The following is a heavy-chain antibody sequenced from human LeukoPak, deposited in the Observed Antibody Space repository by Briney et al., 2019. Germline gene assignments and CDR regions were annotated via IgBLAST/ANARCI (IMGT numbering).Heavy chain of an antibody. CDR1: GFTFSSYG. V-gene: IGHV3-30*02. CDR2: IRFDGSNK. Sequence: GGSLRLSCAASGFTFSSYGMHWVRQAPGKGLEWVAFIRFDGSNKYYADSVKGRFTISRDNSKNTLYLQMNSLRADDTALYYCAKDHDEQYTYGPFDYWGQGTLVTVSS. CDR3: AKDHDEQYTYGPFDY. J-gene: IGHJ4*02. D-gene: IGHD5-18*01.